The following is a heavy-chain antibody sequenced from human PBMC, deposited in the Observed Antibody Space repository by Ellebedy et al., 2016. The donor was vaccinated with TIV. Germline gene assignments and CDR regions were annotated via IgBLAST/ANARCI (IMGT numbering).Heavy chain of an antibody. J-gene: IGHJ4*02. CDR2: ISYNSYSI. D-gene: IGHD4-17*01. Sequence: PGGSLRLSCAASGFTFDTYSMNWVRQAPGKGLEWVSSISYNSYSIFYADSLKGRFTVSRDNAKNSLYLQMNSLRDEDTAVYYCTRGAETVTRHFDYWGQGTLVTFSA. V-gene: IGHV3-21*01. CDR3: TRGAETVTRHFDY. CDR1: GFTFDTYS.